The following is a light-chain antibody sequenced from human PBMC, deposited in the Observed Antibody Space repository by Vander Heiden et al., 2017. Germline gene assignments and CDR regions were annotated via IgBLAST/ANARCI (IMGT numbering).Light chain of an antibody. CDR3: QSEDSSGTWV. CDR2: KDS. Sequence: SYALTQPPSVSVSPVQTARITCSGDALPQQYAYWYQQKPGQAPVLVIYKDSERPSGIPERFSGSSSGTTVTLTISGGQAEDEADYYCQSEDSSGTWVFGTGTKVTVL. V-gene: IGLV3-25*03. J-gene: IGLJ1*01. CDR1: ALPQQY.